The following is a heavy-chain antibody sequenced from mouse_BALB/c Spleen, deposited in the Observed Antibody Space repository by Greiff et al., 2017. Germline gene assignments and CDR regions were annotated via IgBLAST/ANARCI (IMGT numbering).Heavy chain of an antibody. CDR2: ISYSGST. CDR1: GDSITSGY. D-gene: IGHD2-4*01. J-gene: IGHJ4*01. Sequence: EVMLVESGPSLVKPSQTLSLTCSVTGDSITSGYWNWIRKFPGNKLEYMGYISYSGSTYYNPSLKSRISITRDTSKNQYYLQLNSVTTEDTATYYCARLGIYYDYEGAMDYWGQGTSVTVSS. V-gene: IGHV3-8*02. CDR3: ARLGIYYDYEGAMDY.